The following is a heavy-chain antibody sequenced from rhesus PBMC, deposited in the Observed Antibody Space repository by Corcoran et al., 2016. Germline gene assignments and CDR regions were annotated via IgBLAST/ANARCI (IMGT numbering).Heavy chain of an antibody. Sequence: QVKLQESGPGLVKPLETLSLTCAVSGGSISGGYYYWSWIRQPPGKGLEWIGGIYRSSGKTYDNPSLKRRDTIAKDTSKNQFSRKLSSVTAADTAVYYCARVCTGVIRMTGDYWGQGVLVTVSS. CDR1: GGSISGGYYY. J-gene: IGHJ4*01. V-gene: IGHV4S12*01. CDR2: IYRSSGKT. D-gene: IGHD3-22*01. CDR3: ARVCTGVIRMTGDY.